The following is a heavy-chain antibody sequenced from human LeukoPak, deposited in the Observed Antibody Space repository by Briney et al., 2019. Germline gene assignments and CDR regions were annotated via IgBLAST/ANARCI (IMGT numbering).Heavy chain of an antibody. CDR1: GFTFSSYS. CDR2: INSRSSYI. J-gene: IGHJ4*02. V-gene: IGHV3-21*01. Sequence: GGSLRLSCAASGFTFSSYSMNWVRQAPGKGLEWVSSINSRSSYIYYADSVKGRFTISRYNAKNSLYLQRNSLRAEDTAVYYCARDRSTGATLRNYYFDYWGQGTLVTVSS. CDR3: ARDRSTGATLRNYYFDY. D-gene: IGHD1-26*01.